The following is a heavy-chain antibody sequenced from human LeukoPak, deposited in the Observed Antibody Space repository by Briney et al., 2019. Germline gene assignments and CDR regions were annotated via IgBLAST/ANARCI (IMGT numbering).Heavy chain of an antibody. CDR3: ARGEQQLVRPFFDY. CDR1: GFSLSTSGVG. J-gene: IGHJ4*02. D-gene: IGHD6-13*01. V-gene: IGHV2-5*02. CDR2: IYWDDDK. Sequence: KVSGPTLVKPTQTLTLTCTFSGFSLSTSGVGVGWIRQPPGKALEWLALIYWDDDKRYSPSLKSRLTITKGTSKNQVVLTMTNVDPVDTATYYCARGEQQLVRPFFDYWGQGTLVTVSS.